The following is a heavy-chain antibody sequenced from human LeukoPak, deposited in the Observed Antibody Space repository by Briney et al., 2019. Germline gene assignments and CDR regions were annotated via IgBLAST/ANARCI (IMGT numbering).Heavy chain of an antibody. CDR1: GGSISSYY. D-gene: IGHD2-2*01. V-gene: IGHV4-4*07. J-gene: IGHJ6*03. CDR3: ARGYQLLAYFLDV. Sequence: SETLSLTCTVTGGSISSYYWSWTWHPAVKGLEWIGRIYTSGITNYNPSLKSRVTMSVDTSKKQFSLKLSSVTAADTAIYCCARGYQLLAYFLDVCGEVTTVTVSS. CDR2: IYTSGIT.